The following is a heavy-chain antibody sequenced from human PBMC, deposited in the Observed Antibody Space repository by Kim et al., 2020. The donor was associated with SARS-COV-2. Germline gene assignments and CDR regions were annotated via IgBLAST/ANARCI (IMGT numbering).Heavy chain of an antibody. V-gene: IGHV4-59*01. J-gene: IGHJ5*02. CDR2: IYYSGST. CDR3: ARGLVGYCSGGSCYWFDP. D-gene: IGHD2-15*01. Sequence: SETLSLTCTVSGGSISSYYWSWIRQPPGKGLEWIGDIYYSGSTNYNPSLKSRVTISVDTSKNQFSLKLSSVTAADTAVYYCARGLVGYCSGGSCYWFDPWGQGTLVTVSS. CDR1: GGSISSYY.